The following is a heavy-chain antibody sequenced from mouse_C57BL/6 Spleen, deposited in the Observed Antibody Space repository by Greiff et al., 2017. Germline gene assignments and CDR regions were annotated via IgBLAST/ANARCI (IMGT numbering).Heavy chain of an antibody. CDR2: ISSGSSTI. D-gene: IGHD2-5*01. J-gene: IGHJ2*01. V-gene: IGHV5-17*01. CDR3: ARGYSKGYYFDY. CDR1: GFTFSDYG. Sequence: DVHLVESGGGLVKPGGSLKLSCAASGFTFSDYGMHWVRQAPEKGLEWVAYISSGSSTIYYADTVKGRFTISRDNAKNTLFLQMTSLRSEDTAMYYCARGYSKGYYFDYWGQGTTLTVSS.